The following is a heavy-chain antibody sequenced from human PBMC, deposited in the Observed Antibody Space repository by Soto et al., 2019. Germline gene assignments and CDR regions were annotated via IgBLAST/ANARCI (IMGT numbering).Heavy chain of an antibody. J-gene: IGHJ3*02. CDR1: GGSISSGDYY. Sequence: PSETLSLTCTVSGGSISSGDYYWTWIRQHPGKGLEWFGYIFYSGSTYYNPSLESRITISVDTSKNQFSLKLSSVTAADTAVYYCAKYFGELYAFDIWGQGTMVTVSS. CDR2: IFYSGST. V-gene: IGHV4-31*03. CDR3: AKYFGELYAFDI. D-gene: IGHD3-10*01.